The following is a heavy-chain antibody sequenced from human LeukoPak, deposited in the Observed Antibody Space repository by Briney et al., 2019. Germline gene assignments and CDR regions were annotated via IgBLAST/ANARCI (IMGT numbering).Heavy chain of an antibody. J-gene: IGHJ4*02. CDR2: ICNDGSNK. CDR1: GFTFSSYG. CDR3: ASVRYTPMCPLDY. D-gene: IGHD5-18*01. V-gene: IGHV3-33*01. Sequence: PGRSLRLSCAASGFTFSSYGMNWVGQAPGKGLEGVAVICNDGSNKYYAESVTVPFTTSKDNSNITLYLQMNSLRAEDTAVYYCASVRYTPMCPLDYWGQGTLVTVSS.